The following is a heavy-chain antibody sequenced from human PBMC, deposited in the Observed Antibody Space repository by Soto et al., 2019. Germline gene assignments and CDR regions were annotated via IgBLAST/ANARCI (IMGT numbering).Heavy chain of an antibody. CDR1: GASFTSNDW. Sequence: QVQLQESGPGLVKPSGTLSLTCAVSGASFTSNDWWTWVRQPPGRGLEWIGEIYRTGSTNYNPSLKSRVTISPDTSETQFSLKVTSLTAADTAVYYCASRDPGTSVDYWGQGTLVTVSS. D-gene: IGHD1-7*01. CDR2: IYRTGST. CDR3: ASRDPGTSVDY. V-gene: IGHV4-4*02. J-gene: IGHJ4*02.